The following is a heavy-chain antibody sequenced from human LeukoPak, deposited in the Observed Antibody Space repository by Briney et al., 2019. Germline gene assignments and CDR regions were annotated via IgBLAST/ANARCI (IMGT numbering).Heavy chain of an antibody. D-gene: IGHD3-22*01. V-gene: IGHV3-21*01. Sequence: GGSLRLSCAASGFTFSGYSMNWVRQAPGKGPEWVSSIGSSGNFIYYIDSVKGRFTISRDNAKNSLYLQMNSLTAEDTAVYYCATSSSGRGYWGQGTLVTVSS. CDR3: ATSSSGRGY. CDR2: IGSSGNFI. J-gene: IGHJ4*02. CDR1: GFTFSGYS.